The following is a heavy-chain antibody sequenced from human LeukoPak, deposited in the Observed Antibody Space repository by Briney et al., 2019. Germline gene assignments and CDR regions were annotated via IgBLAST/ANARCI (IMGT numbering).Heavy chain of an antibody. CDR1: GYDFSTYR. J-gene: IGHJ5*02. V-gene: IGHV5-51*01. Sequence: GESLKISCKGFGYDFSTYRIGWVRQVPGEGLEWMGIIYPADSTTHYSRSFQGQVTISVDKSISTAYLQWSSLKSSDTAMYYCACRKYYSTWSDPWGQGTLVTV. CDR3: ACRKYYSTWSDP. CDR2: IYPADSTT. D-gene: IGHD3-10*01.